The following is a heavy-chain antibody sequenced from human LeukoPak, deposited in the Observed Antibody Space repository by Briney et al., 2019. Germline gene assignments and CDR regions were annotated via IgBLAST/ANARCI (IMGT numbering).Heavy chain of an antibody. V-gene: IGHV1-69*13. CDR2: IIPIFGTA. D-gene: IGHD2-2*02. J-gene: IGHJ6*02. CDR1: GYTFSSYA. CDR3: ARNRYCSSTSCYTGYYYGMDV. Sequence: SVKVSCTASGYTFSSYAISWVRQAPGQGLEWMGGIIPIFGTANYAQKFQGRVTITADESTSTAYMELSSLRSEDTAVYYCARNRYCSSTSCYTGYYYGMDVWGQGATVTVSS.